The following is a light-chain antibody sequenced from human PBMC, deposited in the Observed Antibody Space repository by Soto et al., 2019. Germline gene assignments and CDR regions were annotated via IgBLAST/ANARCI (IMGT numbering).Light chain of an antibody. CDR3: QQYSQWPNT. V-gene: IGKV3-15*01. J-gene: IGKJ5*01. CDR1: QTIGSN. Sequence: EIVMTQSPDTLSLSPGEAATLSCRASQTIGSNYLAWYQQKPGQVPRLLIYGISTRATDIPARFSGSGSGTEFTLTISSLQSEDFAVYYCQQYSQWPNTFGQGTRLEIK. CDR2: GIS.